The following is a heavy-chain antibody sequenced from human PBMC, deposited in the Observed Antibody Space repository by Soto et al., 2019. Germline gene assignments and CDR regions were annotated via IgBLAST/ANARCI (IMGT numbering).Heavy chain of an antibody. J-gene: IGHJ6*02. CDR1: VGSSRSYY. V-gene: IGHV4-59*01. CDR2: ISYSGST. D-gene: IGHD3-3*01. Sequence: SETLSLTGTVSVGSSRSYYWSWIRQPPGKRLEWIGYISYSGSTNYNSSLKSRVTISIDTSKNQFSLNLTSVTAVDTAVYYCARVRKDDIWSGYYNYYYYFGMDVWGQRTTVTVSS. CDR3: ARVRKDDIWSGYYNYYYYFGMDV.